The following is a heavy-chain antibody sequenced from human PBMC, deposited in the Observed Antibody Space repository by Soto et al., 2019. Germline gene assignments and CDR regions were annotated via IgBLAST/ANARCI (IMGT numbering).Heavy chain of an antibody. CDR1: GYTFTGHY. J-gene: IGHJ5*02. D-gene: IGHD1-1*01. CDR3: ARSIEEGPHGVATNNWSGSRLENNWFDP. CDR2: INPNSGGT. V-gene: IGHV1-2*02. Sequence: ASVKVSCKASGYTFTGHYMHWVRQAPGQGLEWMGWINPNSGGTNYAQKFQGRVTMTRDTSISTAYVELSRLRSDDTAVYYCARSIEEGPHGVATNNWSGSRLENNWFDPWGQGTLVTVSS.